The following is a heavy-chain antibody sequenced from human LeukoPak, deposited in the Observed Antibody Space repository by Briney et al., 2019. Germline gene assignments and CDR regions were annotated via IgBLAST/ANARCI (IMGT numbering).Heavy chain of an antibody. Sequence: ASVKVSCKTSGYTFISYDINWVRQATGQGLEWMGWMNPKSGNTGSAQRFQGRVTMTRDTSISTAYMELSSLASEDTAVYYCARVWGAIDYWGQGTLVTVSS. CDR3: ARVWGAIDY. CDR1: GYTFISYD. CDR2: MNPKSGNT. D-gene: IGHD1-26*01. J-gene: IGHJ4*02. V-gene: IGHV1-8*01.